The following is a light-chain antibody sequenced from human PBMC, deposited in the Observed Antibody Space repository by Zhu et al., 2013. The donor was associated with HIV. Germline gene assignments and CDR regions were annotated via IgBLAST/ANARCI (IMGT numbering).Light chain of an antibody. CDR1: RTVSGSY. CDR3: QQYNNWLT. V-gene: IGKV3-15*01. Sequence: EMVLTQSPGTLSLSPGERATLSCRASRTVSGSYLAWYQQKPGQAPRLLIYDAVKRATGIPARFSGSGSGTEFTLTISSLQSEDFAVYYCQQYNNWLTFGGGTKVEIK. CDR2: DAV. J-gene: IGKJ4*01.